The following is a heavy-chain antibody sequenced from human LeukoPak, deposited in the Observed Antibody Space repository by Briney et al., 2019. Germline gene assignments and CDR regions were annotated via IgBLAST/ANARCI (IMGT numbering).Heavy chain of an antibody. V-gene: IGHV4-4*07. D-gene: IGHD5-24*01. CDR2: GST. Sequence: GSTNYNPSFESRVTMSVDTSKNQFSLNLRSMTAADTALYYCARDGKRRRDGYNVDYWGQGTLVTVSS. CDR3: ARDGKRRRDGYNVDY. J-gene: IGHJ4*02.